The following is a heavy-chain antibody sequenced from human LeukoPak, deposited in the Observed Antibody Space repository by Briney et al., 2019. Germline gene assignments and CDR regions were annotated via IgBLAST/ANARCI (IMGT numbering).Heavy chain of an antibody. D-gene: IGHD3-22*01. CDR1: GGSISSSGYF. J-gene: IGHJ4*02. Sequence: SETLSLTCTVSGGSISSSGYFWGWIRQPRGKGLECIGRISYSGRTYYNPSLQSRVTISVDTSKNQFSLRLSSVTAADTAVYYCARLRAYYYDSSGYYNFDFWGQGTLVTVSS. V-gene: IGHV4-39*01. CDR3: ARLRAYYYDSSGYYNFDF. CDR2: ISYSGRT.